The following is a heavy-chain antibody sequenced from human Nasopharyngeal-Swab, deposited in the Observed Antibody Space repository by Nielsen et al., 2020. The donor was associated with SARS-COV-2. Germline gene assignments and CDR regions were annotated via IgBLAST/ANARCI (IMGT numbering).Heavy chain of an antibody. V-gene: IGHV4-39*01. CDR2: IYYSGST. D-gene: IGHD3-22*01. J-gene: IGHJ4*02. CDR3: ATPYKYYYDSSGYYY. CDR1: GGSISSSSYY. Sequence: SETLSLTCTVSGGSISSSSYYWGWIRQPPGKGLEWIGSIYYSGSTYYNPSLKSRVTISVDTSKNQFSLKLSSVTAADTAVYYCATPYKYYYDSSGYYYWGQGTLVTVSS.